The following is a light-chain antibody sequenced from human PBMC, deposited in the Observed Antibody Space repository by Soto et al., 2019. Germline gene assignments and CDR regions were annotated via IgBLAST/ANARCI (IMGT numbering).Light chain of an antibody. J-gene: IGKJ1*01. Sequence: DIQMTQSPSTLSASVGDRVTITCRASQSITTWLAWYQQKPGRAPKLLIYDASSLQRGVPLRFSGSGSGTEFTLTISSLQPDDFAAYYCQQYNSFWRFGQGTKVEIK. CDR1: QSITTW. V-gene: IGKV1-5*01. CDR2: DAS. CDR3: QQYNSFWR.